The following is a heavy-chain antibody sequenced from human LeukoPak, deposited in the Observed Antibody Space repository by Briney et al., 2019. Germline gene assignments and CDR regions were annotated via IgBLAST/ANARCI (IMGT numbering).Heavy chain of an antibody. D-gene: IGHD1-26*01. J-gene: IGHJ4*02. CDR1: GFTFSSYR. V-gene: IGHV3-21*01. CDR3: ARVTVGATYYFDY. Sequence: GGSLRLSCAASGFTFSSYRMNWVRQAPGKGLEWVSSISSSSSYIYYADSVKGRFTISRDNAKNSLYLQMNSLRAEDTAVYYCARVTVGATYYFDYWGQGTLVTVSS. CDR2: ISSSSSYI.